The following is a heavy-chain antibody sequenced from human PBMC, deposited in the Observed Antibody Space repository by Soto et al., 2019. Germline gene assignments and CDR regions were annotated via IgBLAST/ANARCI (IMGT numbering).Heavy chain of an antibody. J-gene: IGHJ4*02. Sequence: QVQLQESGPGLVKPSETLSLTCTVSGASITSYSWSWVRQSPGKGLEWIGCLHFSGSTNYTPSLKSRVSLSLDKSTSQFSLRLASVTAADTAVYYCARQGSKVDTEGAFDYWGQGTQVTVSS. D-gene: IGHD5-18*01. V-gene: IGHV4-59*08. CDR2: LHFSGST. CDR1: GASITSYS. CDR3: ARQGSKVDTEGAFDY.